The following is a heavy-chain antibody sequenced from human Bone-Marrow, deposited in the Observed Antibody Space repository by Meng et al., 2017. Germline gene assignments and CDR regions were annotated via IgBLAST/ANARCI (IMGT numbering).Heavy chain of an antibody. Sequence: ASVKVSCKASGYMFTVYYMHWVRQAPGQGLEWMGRINPNTGDANYAQKFQGRVTMSRDTSITTIYMELSRLRSDDTAVHYCTRGTYCSGGSCYHEFDYWGQGTLVTVSS. D-gene: IGHD2-15*01. CDR1: GYMFTVYY. CDR2: INPNTGDA. J-gene: IGHJ4*02. CDR3: TRGTYCSGGSCYHEFDY. V-gene: IGHV1-2*06.